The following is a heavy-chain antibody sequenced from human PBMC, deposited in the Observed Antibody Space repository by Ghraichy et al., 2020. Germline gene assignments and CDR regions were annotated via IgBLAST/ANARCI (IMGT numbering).Heavy chain of an antibody. V-gene: IGHV4-34*01. CDR3: AIQAYDFWSTRSDV. CDR1: GGPFTGYY. D-gene: IGHD3/OR15-3a*01. CDR2: INHSGST. Sequence: SQTLSLTCAVYGGPFTGYYWSWIRQPPGKGLEWIGEINHSGSTKYNPSLKSRVTISVDMSKNQFSLKLSSVTAADTAVYYCAIQAYDFWSTRSDVWGQGTTVTVSS. J-gene: IGHJ6*02.